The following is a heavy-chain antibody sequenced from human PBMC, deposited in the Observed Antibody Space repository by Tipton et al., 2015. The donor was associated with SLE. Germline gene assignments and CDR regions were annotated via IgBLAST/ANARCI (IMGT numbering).Heavy chain of an antibody. CDR1: GYTFTSYY. D-gene: IGHD6-13*01. J-gene: IGHJ3*02. Sequence: QSGAEVKKPGASVKVSCKASGYTFTSYYMHWVRQAPGQGLEWMGIINPSGGSTSYAQKFQGRVTMTRDTSTSTVYMELSSLRSEDTAVYYCASAPGGSSWYGAFDIWGQGTMVTVSS. V-gene: IGHV1-46*01. CDR2: INPSGGST. CDR3: ASAPGGSSWYGAFDI.